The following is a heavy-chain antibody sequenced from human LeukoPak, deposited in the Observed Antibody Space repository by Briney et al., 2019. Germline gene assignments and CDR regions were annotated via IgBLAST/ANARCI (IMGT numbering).Heavy chain of an antibody. CDR1: GFTLSTYW. Sequence: HTGGSLRLSCAASGFTLSTYWMHWVRQAPGKGLVWVSRINPDGTITSYAGSVKGRFTISRDNSKNTLYLQMNSLRAEDTAVYYCAKFPWFGELLWYFDYWGQGTLVTVSS. V-gene: IGHV3-74*01. D-gene: IGHD3-10*01. CDR2: INPDGTIT. J-gene: IGHJ4*02. CDR3: AKFPWFGELLWYFDY.